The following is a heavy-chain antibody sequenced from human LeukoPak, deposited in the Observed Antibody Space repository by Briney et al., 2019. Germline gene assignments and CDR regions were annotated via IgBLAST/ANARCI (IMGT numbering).Heavy chain of an antibody. CDR3: ASGRASATDV. D-gene: IGHD6-25*01. Sequence: SQTLSLTCAISGDSVSTSGVARNWVRQSPSRGLEWLGRTYYTSKWNTDYAVSVKSRIVANPDTCKNQFSLQLNSVTCEDTAVYYCASGRASATDVWGQGKMVTDYS. V-gene: IGHV6-1*01. J-gene: IGHJ3*01. CDR1: GDSVSTSGVA. CDR2: TYYTSKWNT.